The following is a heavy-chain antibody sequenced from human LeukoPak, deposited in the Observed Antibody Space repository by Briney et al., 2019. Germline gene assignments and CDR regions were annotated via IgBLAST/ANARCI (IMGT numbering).Heavy chain of an antibody. J-gene: IGHJ4*02. V-gene: IGHV3-23*01. Sequence: GGSLRLSCAASIFTFSSYATSGVPHAPGKGLEYVSDIGGSGGSTCYADSVKVRFTISRDNSKNMLYLQINGLRAEDTAVYYCAKGYSGYDSDFDYWGQGTLVTVSS. CDR2: IGGSGGST. CDR3: AKGYSGYDSDFDY. D-gene: IGHD5-12*01. CDR1: IFTFSSYA.